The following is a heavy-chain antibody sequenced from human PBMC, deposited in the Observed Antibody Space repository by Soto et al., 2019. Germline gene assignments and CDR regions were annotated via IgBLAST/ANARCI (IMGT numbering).Heavy chain of an antibody. Sequence: SETLSLTCTVSGGSISGYYWSWIRQSPGKGLEYIGYIYYRGSTTYNSSLKSRVTRSVDTSTNQFSLNLNSVSAADTAVYYCARQQLLPFYYALDVWGQGTTVTSP. J-gene: IGHJ6*02. D-gene: IGHD1-26*01. CDR2: IYYRGST. CDR1: GGSISGYY. V-gene: IGHV4-59*01. CDR3: ARQQLLPFYYALDV.